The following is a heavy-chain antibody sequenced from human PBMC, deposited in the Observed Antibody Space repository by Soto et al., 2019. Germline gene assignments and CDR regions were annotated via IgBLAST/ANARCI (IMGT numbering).Heavy chain of an antibody. D-gene: IGHD2-21*02. CDR2: TYHSGST. CDR1: GGSISSGDYY. Sequence: PSETLSLTCAVSGGSISSGDYYWNWIRQHPGKGLEWIGYTYHSGSTSYNPSLKSRITISVDKSKSQFSLKLTSVTAADTAVYYCARGVGTAWPHDSWGQGALVTVSS. V-gene: IGHV4-31*11. CDR3: ARGVGTAWPHDS. J-gene: IGHJ4*02.